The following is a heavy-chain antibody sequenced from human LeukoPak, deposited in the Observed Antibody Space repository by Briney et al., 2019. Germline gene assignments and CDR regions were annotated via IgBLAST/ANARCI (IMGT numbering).Heavy chain of an antibody. V-gene: IGHV3-23*01. D-gene: IGHD3-16*01. J-gene: IGHJ4*02. CDR2: ISGSGGST. CDR1: GFTFSSYA. Sequence: GGSLRLSCAASGFTFSSYAMSWVRQAPGKGLEWVSAISGSGGSTYYADSVKGRFTISRDNSRDTLYLQMNSPRAEDTAVYYCAKGYYDYVWGSYYFDYWGQGTLVTVSS. CDR3: AKGYYDYVWGSYYFDY.